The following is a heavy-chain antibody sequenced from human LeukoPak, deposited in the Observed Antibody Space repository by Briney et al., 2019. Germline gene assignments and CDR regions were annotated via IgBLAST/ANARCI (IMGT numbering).Heavy chain of an antibody. CDR3: ATQQQLEGLFHY. D-gene: IGHD6-13*01. CDR1: GFTFSDAW. V-gene: IGHV3-15*01. CDR2: IKTKADGGTT. Sequence: PGGSLRLSCAASGFTFSDAWMSWVRQAPGKGLEWVGCIKTKADGGTTDYAAPVKGRFTISRDDSKNMLYLQMNSLKTEDTAVYYCATQQQLEGLFHYWGQGTLVTVSS. J-gene: IGHJ4*02.